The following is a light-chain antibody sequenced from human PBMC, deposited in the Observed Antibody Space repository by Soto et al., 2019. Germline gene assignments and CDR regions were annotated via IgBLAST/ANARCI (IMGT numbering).Light chain of an antibody. CDR3: SSYRSSSTPYV. Sequence: QSALTQPASVSGSPGQSITISCTGTSSDVGGYNYVSWYQQHSGKAPKLMIYEVSSRPSGVSNRFSGSKSGNTASLTISGLQAEDEADYYCSSYRSSSTPYVFGTGTQLTVL. J-gene: IGLJ1*01. V-gene: IGLV2-14*01. CDR2: EVS. CDR1: SSDVGGYNY.